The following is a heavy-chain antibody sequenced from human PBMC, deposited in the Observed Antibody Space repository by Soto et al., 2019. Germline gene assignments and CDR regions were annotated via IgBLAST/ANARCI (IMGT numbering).Heavy chain of an antibody. D-gene: IGHD3-10*01. Sequence: GGSLRLSSAASGFTFSSYAMIWVRQAPGKGLEWVSAISGSGGSTYYADSVKGRFTISRDNSKNTLYLQMNSLRAEDTAVYYCAKDRGVITNFDYWGQGILVTVSS. J-gene: IGHJ4*02. CDR1: GFTFSSYA. CDR3: AKDRGVITNFDY. V-gene: IGHV3-23*01. CDR2: ISGSGGST.